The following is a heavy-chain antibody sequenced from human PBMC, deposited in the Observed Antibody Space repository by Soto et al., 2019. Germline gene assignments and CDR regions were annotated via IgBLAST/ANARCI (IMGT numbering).Heavy chain of an antibody. V-gene: IGHV3-30*18. CDR2: ISYDGSNK. CDR1: GFTFSSYG. J-gene: IGHJ4*02. Sequence: QVQLVESGGGVVQPGRSLRLSCAASGFTFSSYGMHWVRQAPGKGLEWVAVISYDGSNKYYADSVKGRFTISRDNSKNTLDLQMNSLRAEDTAVYYWAKGGGPTLEGYFDYWGQGTLVTVSS. CDR3: AKGGGPTLEGYFDY. D-gene: IGHD3-3*01.